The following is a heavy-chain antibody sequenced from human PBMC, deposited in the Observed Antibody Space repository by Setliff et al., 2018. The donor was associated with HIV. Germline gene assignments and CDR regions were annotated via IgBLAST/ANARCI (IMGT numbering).Heavy chain of an antibody. V-gene: IGHV4-39*02. Sequence: PSETLSLTCTVSGGSISSTSYYWGWIRQPPGTGLEWIGSISSSGNTYYNPSLKSRVTTSVDTPKNQFSLKLNSVTAADPAVYYCARERDIVVVPASPQGYYYYMDVWGKGTTVTVSS. CDR3: ARERDIVVVPASPQGYYYYMDV. CDR1: GGSISSTSYY. J-gene: IGHJ6*03. D-gene: IGHD2-2*01. CDR2: ISSSGNT.